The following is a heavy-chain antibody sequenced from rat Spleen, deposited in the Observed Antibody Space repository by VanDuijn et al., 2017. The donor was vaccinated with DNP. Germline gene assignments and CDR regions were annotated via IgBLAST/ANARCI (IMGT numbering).Heavy chain of an antibody. J-gene: IGHJ4*01. Sequence: EVRLMESGGALVQPGRSLKLSCAASGFIFNKYGMVWVRQAPKKGLKWVATIIYDGSRTYYRDSVKGRFTISRDDAKNSLYLQMNSLKSEDTTTYYCARHRYNSGPYAMDAWGQGTSVTVSS. CDR1: GFIFNKYG. CDR2: IIYDGSRT. V-gene: IGHV5-29*01. D-gene: IGHD4-3*01. CDR3: ARHRYNSGPYAMDA.